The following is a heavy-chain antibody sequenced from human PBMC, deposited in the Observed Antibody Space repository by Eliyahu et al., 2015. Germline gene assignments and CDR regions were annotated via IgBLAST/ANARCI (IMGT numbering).Heavy chain of an antibody. J-gene: IGHJ4*02. CDR1: GGPXDENNDY. Sequence: QLQLQESGPGLVKPSETLSLICTVSGGPXDENNDYWAWIRQPPGAGLGWIGSIYFTGSTFYKPSLKTRVTISVDTSKKQFSLRLTSVTAADTAVYYCARERAGGAAPDYWGQGTLVTVSS. D-gene: IGHD1-14*01. CDR2: IYFTGST. V-gene: IGHV4-39*02. CDR3: ARERAGGAAPDY.